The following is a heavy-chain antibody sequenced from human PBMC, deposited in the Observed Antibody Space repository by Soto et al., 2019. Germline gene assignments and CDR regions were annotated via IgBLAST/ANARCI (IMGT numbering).Heavy chain of an antibody. CDR2: IWYDGSNK. D-gene: IGHD3-10*01. V-gene: IGHV3-33*01. J-gene: IGHJ6*02. Sequence: PGGSLRLSCAASGFTFSSYGMHWVRQAPGKGLEWVAVIWYDGSNKYYADSVKGRFTISRDNSKNTLYLQMNSLRAEDTAVYYCAREPDYYVSGTPSMDVWGQGTTVTVSS. CDR3: AREPDYYVSGTPSMDV. CDR1: GFTFSSYG.